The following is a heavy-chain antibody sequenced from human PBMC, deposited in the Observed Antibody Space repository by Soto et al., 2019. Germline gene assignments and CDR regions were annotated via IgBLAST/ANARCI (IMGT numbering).Heavy chain of an antibody. J-gene: IGHJ4*02. V-gene: IGHV3-23*01. CDR1: GFTFNNYA. D-gene: IGHD4-4*01. CDR3: PKSPTTTSPRVDS. Sequence: EVQLLVSGGGLVQPGESLRLSCAASGFTFNNYAMTWVRQAPGKGLEWLSGISGSGGSTYYANSVKGRFIISRDNSKNTLFLQLNSLRVEDTATYYCPKSPTTTSPRVDSWGQGTLVTVSS. CDR2: ISGSGGST.